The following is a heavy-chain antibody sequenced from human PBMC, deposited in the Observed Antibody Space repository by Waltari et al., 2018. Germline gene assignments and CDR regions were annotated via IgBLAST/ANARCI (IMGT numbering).Heavy chain of an antibody. D-gene: IGHD6-19*01. CDR1: GYTFNGYS. V-gene: IGHV1-2*02. J-gene: IGHJ4*02. Sequence: QMQLVQSGAEVKKPGASVKHSCKASGYTFNGYSIHGGRQAPGQVLELMGWINPNSGGTNHAQKFQGRVTMNRDTSISTAYMELSRLRSDDTAVYYCARQGGYSSGFDYWGQGTLVTVSS. CDR2: INPNSGGT. CDR3: ARQGGYSSGFDY.